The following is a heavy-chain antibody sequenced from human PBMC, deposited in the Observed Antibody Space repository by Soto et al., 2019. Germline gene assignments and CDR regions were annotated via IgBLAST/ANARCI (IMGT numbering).Heavy chain of an antibody. CDR3: ARVGGDDFGDSGGFDY. Sequence: PSETLSLTCTVSGGSIRDYFWTWIRQPPGKGLEWSGYIYYSGRTNYNPSLKSRLSISVDTSKNHFSLQLRSVTAADTAVYYCARVGGDDFGDSGGFDYWGQGTLVTVSS. V-gene: IGHV4-59*01. CDR1: GGSIRDYF. CDR2: IYYSGRT. D-gene: IGHD4-17*01. J-gene: IGHJ4*02.